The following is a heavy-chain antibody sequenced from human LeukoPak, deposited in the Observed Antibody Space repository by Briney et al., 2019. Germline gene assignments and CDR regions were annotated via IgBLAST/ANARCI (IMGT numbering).Heavy chain of an antibody. J-gene: IGHJ4*02. CDR1: GGSFSGYY. Sequence: LKPSETLSLTCAVYGGSFSGYYWSWIRQPPGKGLEWIGEINHSGSTNYNPSLKSRVTISVDTSKNQFFLKLSSVTAADTAVYYCTRDAVAGFDYWGQGTLVTVSS. V-gene: IGHV4-34*01. D-gene: IGHD6-19*01. CDR2: INHSGST. CDR3: TRDAVAGFDY.